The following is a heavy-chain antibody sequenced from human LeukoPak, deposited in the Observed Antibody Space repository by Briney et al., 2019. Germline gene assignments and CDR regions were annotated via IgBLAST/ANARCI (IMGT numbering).Heavy chain of an antibody. Sequence: PGRSLRLSCATSGFNFEDYAMNWVRQAPGKGLEWLGHIISKAFGRKTDLAASVTGRFSISRAESKPNAYLQMNSLKIEGTGVYYCTREVERGGSYWGGDSWGQGTLVTVSS. CDR1: GFNFEDYA. V-gene: IGHV3-49*04. D-gene: IGHD1-26*01. CDR3: TREVERGGSYWGGDS. CDR2: IISKAFGRKT. J-gene: IGHJ4*02.